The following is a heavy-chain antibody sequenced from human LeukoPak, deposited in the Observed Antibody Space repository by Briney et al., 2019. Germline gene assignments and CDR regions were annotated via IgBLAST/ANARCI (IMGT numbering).Heavy chain of an antibody. CDR2: ISYDGSKN. J-gene: IGHJ4*02. D-gene: IGHD3-10*01. Sequence: GRSLRLSCAVSGFTFRSHAMHWVRQAPGKGLEWVAVISYDGSKNYYADSVRGRFSISRDNSKSTLSLQVNSLRAEDTAVYCCARDSSLYGSGSYYNDGPTYLDYWGQGTLVTVSS. V-gene: IGHV3-30*04. CDR1: GFTFRSHA. CDR3: ARDSSLYGSGSYYNDGPTYLDY.